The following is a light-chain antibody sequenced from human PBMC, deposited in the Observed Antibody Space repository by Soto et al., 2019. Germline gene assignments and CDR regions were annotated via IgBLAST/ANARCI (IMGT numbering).Light chain of an antibody. Sequence: EIVLTQSPATLSFSPGERATLSCRASQTVSSYLRWYKQKRGQAPRLLIYDASNRATGIPARFSGSGSGTDFTLTISRLEPADFAVYYCQQYGSSGTFGQGTKVE. V-gene: IGKV3-11*01. CDR3: QQYGSSGT. CDR2: DAS. J-gene: IGKJ1*01. CDR1: QTVSSY.